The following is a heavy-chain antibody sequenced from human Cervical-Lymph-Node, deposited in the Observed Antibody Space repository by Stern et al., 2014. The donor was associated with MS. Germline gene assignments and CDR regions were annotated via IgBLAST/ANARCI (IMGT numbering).Heavy chain of an antibody. CDR3: AGGGGTIDI. CDR2: FDTENDET. D-gene: IGHD1-26*01. V-gene: IGHV1-24*01. J-gene: IGHJ3*02. Sequence: VQLVESGAEVKKPGVSVKVSCKVSGYSLSEISMHWVRQAPGKGLEWMGGFDTENDETVYAQNFQGRLTMTEDTSTDTAYMELSSLRSEDTAVYYCAGGGGTIDIWGQGTPFIVSS. CDR1: GYSLSEIS.